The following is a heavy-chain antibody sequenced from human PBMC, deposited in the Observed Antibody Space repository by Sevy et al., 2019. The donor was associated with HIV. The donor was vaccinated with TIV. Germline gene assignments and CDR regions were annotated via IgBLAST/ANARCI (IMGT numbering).Heavy chain of an antibody. CDR1: GCTFTNYA. Sequence: ASVKVSCKASGCTFTNYAISWVRQVPGQGLEWMGWISGFNGDTKNAEKFQGRFTMTTDTSTKTAYMDLRSLRSDDTAVYYCVRGTTFYDFWTGGDYWGQGTLVTVSS. CDR2: ISGFNGDT. J-gene: IGHJ4*02. V-gene: IGHV1-18*01. D-gene: IGHD3-3*01. CDR3: VRGTTFYDFWTGGDY.